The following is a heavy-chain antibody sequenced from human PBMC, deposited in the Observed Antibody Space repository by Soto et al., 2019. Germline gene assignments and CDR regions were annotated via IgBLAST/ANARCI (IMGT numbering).Heavy chain of an antibody. V-gene: IGHV3-23*01. Sequence: EVQLLESGGGLVQPGGSLRLSCAASGFTFSSFAMSWVRQAPGKGLEWVSAIGSRGDSTYYADSVKGRFTISRDNSKNTLYLQMNSLRAEDTAVYYCAKDLIYGYNSGRPFGSWGQGTLVTVSS. J-gene: IGHJ4*02. CDR3: AKDLIYGYNSGRPFGS. CDR1: GFTFSSFA. D-gene: IGHD6-19*01. CDR2: IGSRGDST.